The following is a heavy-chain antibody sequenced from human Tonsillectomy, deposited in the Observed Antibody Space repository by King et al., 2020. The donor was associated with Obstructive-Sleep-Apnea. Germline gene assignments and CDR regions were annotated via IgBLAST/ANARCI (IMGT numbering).Heavy chain of an antibody. D-gene: IGHD6-13*01. V-gene: IGHV3-30*02. CDR3: ARDRTERYTSSWYDFDY. J-gene: IGHJ4*02. Sequence: VQLVESGGGVVQPGGSLRLSCAASGFTFSNYGMHWVRQAPGKGLEWVAFIRYDGTDKNYSYSMKGRFTISRDNSKNTLYLQVIGLRAEDTGVYYCARDRTERYTSSWYDFDYWGQGTLVTVSS. CDR2: IRYDGTDK. CDR1: GFTFSNYG.